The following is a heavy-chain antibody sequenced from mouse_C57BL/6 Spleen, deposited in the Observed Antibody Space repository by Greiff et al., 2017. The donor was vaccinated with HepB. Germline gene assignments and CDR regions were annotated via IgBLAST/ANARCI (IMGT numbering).Heavy chain of an antibody. CDR1: GFNIKDDY. CDR2: LDPENGDT. CDR3: TTITTVVYFDY. Sequence: EVKLMESGAELVRPGASVKLSCTASGFNIKDDYMHWVKQRPEQGLEWIGWLDPENGDTEYASKFQGKATITADTSSNTAYLQLSSLTSEDTAVYYCTTITTVVYFDYWGQGTTLTVSS. D-gene: IGHD1-1*01. J-gene: IGHJ2*01. V-gene: IGHV14-4*01.